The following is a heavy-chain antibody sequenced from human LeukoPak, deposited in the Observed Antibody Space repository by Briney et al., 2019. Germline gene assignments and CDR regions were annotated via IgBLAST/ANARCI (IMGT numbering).Heavy chain of an antibody. V-gene: IGHV1-69*04. CDR1: GGTFSSYA. CDR2: IIPIFGIA. Sequence: ASVKVSCKASGGTFSSYAINWVRQAPGQGLEWMGRIIPIFGIASYAQKFQGRVTITADKSTSTAYMELSSLRSEDTAVYYCARYEAAAGNWFDPWGQGTLVTVSS. D-gene: IGHD6-13*01. CDR3: ARYEAAAGNWFDP. J-gene: IGHJ5*02.